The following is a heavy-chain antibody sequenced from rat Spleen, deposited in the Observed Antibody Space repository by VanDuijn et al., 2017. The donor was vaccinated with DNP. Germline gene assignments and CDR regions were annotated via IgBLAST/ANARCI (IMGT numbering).Heavy chain of an antibody. D-gene: IGHD4-3*01. V-gene: IGHV5-22*01. CDR1: GFTFSAYY. CDR2: IGSAAYAP. Sequence: EVQLVESGGGLVQPGRSLKLSCAASGFTFSAYYMAWVRQAPAKGLEWVSYIGSAAYAPYYGDSVKGRFTISRDNAKCTLYLQMNSLRSEDMATYYCVRWNSGHFDYWGQGVMVTVSS. J-gene: IGHJ2*01. CDR3: VRWNSGHFDY.